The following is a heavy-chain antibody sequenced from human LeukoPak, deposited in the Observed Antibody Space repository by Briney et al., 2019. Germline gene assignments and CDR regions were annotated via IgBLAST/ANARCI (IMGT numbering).Heavy chain of an antibody. CDR1: GGTFSSYA. CDR3: ARDLVSRGIVATIGFDY. CDR2: IIPIFGTA. J-gene: IGHJ4*02. V-gene: IGHV1-69*13. D-gene: IGHD5-12*01. Sequence: ASVKFSCKASGGTFSSYAISWVRQAPGQGLEWMGGIIPIFGTANYAQKFQGRVTITADESTSTAYMELSSLRSEDTAVYYCARDLVSRGIVATIGFDYWGQGTLVTVSS.